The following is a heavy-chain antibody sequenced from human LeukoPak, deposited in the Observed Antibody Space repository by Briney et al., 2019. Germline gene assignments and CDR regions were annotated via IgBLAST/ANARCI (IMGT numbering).Heavy chain of an antibody. J-gene: IGHJ6*03. CDR3: ARGGPNYRIYYYYYMDV. CDR1: GFTFSGSA. Sequence: GGSLRLSCAASGFTFSGSAMHWVRQASGKGLEWVGRIRSKANSYATAYAASVKGRFTISRDDSKNTAYLQMNSLKTEDTAVYYCARGGPNYRIYYYYYMDVWGKGTTVTVSS. CDR2: IRSKANSYAT. V-gene: IGHV3-73*01. D-gene: IGHD1-7*01.